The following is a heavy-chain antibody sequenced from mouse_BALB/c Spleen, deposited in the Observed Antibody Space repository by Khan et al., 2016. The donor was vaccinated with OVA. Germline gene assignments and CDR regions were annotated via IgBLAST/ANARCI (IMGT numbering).Heavy chain of an antibody. Sequence: EVQLVESGPGLVKPSQTVSLTCTVTGISITSGNYRWSWIRPFPGNKLEWIGNIYYSGTVTYNPFLTSRTTITRDTSKNQFFLDMNSLSAEDTATCYCARGYGSLYWFFDVWGAGTTVTVSS. V-gene: IGHV3-5*02. D-gene: IGHD1-1*01. J-gene: IGHJ1*01. CDR3: ARGYGSLYWFFDV. CDR1: GISITSGNYR. CDR2: IYYSGTV.